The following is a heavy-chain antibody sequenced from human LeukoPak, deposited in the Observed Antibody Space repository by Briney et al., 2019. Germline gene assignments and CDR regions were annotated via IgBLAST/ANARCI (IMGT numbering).Heavy chain of an antibody. CDR2: INPNSGGT. Sequence: ASVTVSCKASGGTFSSYAISWVRQAPGRGLEWMGWINPNSGGTNYAQKFQDRVTMTRDTSISTAYMELSGLTSDDTAVYYCSRSRRSGVMDVWGQGTTVTVSS. CDR1: GGTFSSYA. V-gene: IGHV1-2*02. D-gene: IGHD2-8*02. J-gene: IGHJ6*02. CDR3: SRSRRSGVMDV.